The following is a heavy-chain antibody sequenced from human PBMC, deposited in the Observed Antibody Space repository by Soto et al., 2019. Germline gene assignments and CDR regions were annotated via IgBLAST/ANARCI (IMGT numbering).Heavy chain of an antibody. Sequence: SETLSLTCGFSCYSITSGFYWGWVRQSPGKGLEWIGSISYSAKTFYNPSLASRLSIAVDTSMNQFSLRLTSVTAADTALYYCTRGAGAPWVRFDSWGQGTLVTVSS. CDR2: ISYSAKT. V-gene: IGHV4-38-2*01. CDR1: CYSITSGFY. CDR3: TRGAGAPWVRFDS. D-gene: IGHD3-22*01. J-gene: IGHJ4*02.